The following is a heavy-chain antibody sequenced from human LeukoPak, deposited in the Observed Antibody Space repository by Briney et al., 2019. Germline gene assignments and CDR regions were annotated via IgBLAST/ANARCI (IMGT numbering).Heavy chain of an antibody. CDR3: ASHPAGDAFDI. J-gene: IGHJ3*02. CDR1: GGSISNYY. Sequence: PSETLSLTCTVSGGSISNYYWSWIRQPPGKGLEWIGYIYYSGSTNYNPSLKSRVTISVDTSKNQFSLKLSSVTAADTAVYYCASHPAGDAFDIWGQGTMVTVSS. CDR2: IYYSGST. V-gene: IGHV4-59*08.